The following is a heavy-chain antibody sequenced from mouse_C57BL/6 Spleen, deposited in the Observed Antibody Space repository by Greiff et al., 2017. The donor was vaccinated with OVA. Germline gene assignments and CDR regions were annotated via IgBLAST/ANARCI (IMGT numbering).Heavy chain of an antibody. Sequence: EVQLQQSGPELVKPGASVKISCKASGYSFTGYYMNWVKQSPEKSLEWIGEINPSTGGTTYNQKFKAKATLTVDKSSSTAYMQLKSLTSEDSAVYYCARSYDGYSWFAYWGQGTLVTVSA. CDR3: ARSYDGYSWFAY. D-gene: IGHD2-3*01. V-gene: IGHV1-42*01. J-gene: IGHJ3*01. CDR1: GYSFTGYY. CDR2: INPSTGGT.